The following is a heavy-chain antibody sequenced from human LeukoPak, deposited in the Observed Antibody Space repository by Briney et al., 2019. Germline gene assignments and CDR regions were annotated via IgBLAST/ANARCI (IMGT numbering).Heavy chain of an antibody. CDR3: ARSKSLWFGNDAFDI. D-gene: IGHD3-10*01. V-gene: IGHV3-21*01. CDR2: ISSSSSYI. CDR1: GFTFSSYS. Sequence: GGSLRLSCAASGFTFSSYSMNWVRQAPGKGLEWVSSISSSSSYIYYADSVKGRFTISRDNAKNSLYLQMNSLRAEDTAVYYCARSKSLWFGNDAFDIWGQGTMVTVSS. J-gene: IGHJ3*02.